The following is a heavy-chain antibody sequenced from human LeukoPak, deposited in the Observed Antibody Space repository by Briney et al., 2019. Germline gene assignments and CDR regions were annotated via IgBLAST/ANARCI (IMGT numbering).Heavy chain of an antibody. J-gene: IGHJ3*02. CDR2: IYSGGST. CDR1: GFTVSSNY. D-gene: IGHD2-2*02. V-gene: IGHV3-53*01. CDR3: AREARYCSSTSCYTGAFDI. Sequence: GGSLRLSCAASGFTVSSNYMSWVRQAPGKGLEWVSVIYSGGSTYYADSVKGRFTISRDNSKNTLYLQMSSLRAEDTAVYYCAREARYCSSTSCYTGAFDIWGQGTMVTVSS.